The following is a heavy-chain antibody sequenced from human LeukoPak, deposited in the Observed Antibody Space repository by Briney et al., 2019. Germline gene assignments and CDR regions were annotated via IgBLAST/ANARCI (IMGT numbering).Heavy chain of an antibody. D-gene: IGHD3-10*01. CDR1: KFTFSTYA. J-gene: IGHJ4*02. V-gene: IGHV3-23*01. CDR3: AKELVQYGSGSYCAPYYFDY. CDR2: ISGSGGST. Sequence: GSLRLSCAASKFTFSTYAMHWVRQAPGKGLEWVSAISGSGGSTYYADSVKGRFTISRDNSKNTLYLQMNSLRAEDTAVYYCAKELVQYGSGSYCAPYYFDYWGQGTLVTVSS.